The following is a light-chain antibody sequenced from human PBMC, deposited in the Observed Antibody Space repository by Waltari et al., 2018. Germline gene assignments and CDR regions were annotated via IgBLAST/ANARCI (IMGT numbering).Light chain of an antibody. J-gene: IGKJ4*01. CDR2: AAS. V-gene: IGKV1-39*01. CDR3: QQSYSSPLT. CDR1: QSISSY. Sequence: DIQMTQSPSSLSASVGDRVTITCRASQSISSYLNWYQQKPGKAPKLLIYAASSLQSGGPSRFSGSGSGIDFTLTISSLQPEDFATYYCQQSYSSPLTFGGGTKVEIK.